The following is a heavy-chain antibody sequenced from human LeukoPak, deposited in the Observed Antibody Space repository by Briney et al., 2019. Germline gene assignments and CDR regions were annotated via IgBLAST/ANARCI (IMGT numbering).Heavy chain of an antibody. CDR1: GFTFSSNW. Sequence: GGSLTLSCAASGFTFSSNWMSWVRQAPGKGLEWVANINEDGSEKYYVDSVKGRFTISRDNAKNSLYLQMNSLRAEDTAVYYCARSTVAVPYNWFDPWGQGTLVTVSS. D-gene: IGHD6-19*01. CDR2: INEDGSEK. J-gene: IGHJ5*02. V-gene: IGHV3-7*03. CDR3: ARSTVAVPYNWFDP.